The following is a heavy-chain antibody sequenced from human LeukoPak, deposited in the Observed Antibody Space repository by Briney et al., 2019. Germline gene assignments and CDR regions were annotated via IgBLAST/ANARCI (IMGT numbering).Heavy chain of an antibody. D-gene: IGHD3-16*01. V-gene: IGHV4-39*01. Sequence: SETLSLTCTVSGGSISRSSYYWGWIRQPPGKRLAWIGSIYYTGRTYYDPSLKSRVTISVDTSKNQFSLSLPSVTVADTAIYYCAAYTAGGTSKRGYWGQGTLVTVSS. CDR3: AAYTAGGTSKRGY. CDR2: IYYTGRT. J-gene: IGHJ1*01. CDR1: GGSISRSSYY.